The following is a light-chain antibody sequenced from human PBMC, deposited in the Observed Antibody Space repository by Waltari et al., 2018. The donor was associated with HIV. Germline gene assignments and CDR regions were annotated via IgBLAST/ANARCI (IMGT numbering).Light chain of an antibody. V-gene: IGKV3-15*01. Sequence: VMTQSPATLSVSPGDRTTLSCRASQSVRTKLAWNQQKPGQPPRLLIYGASTRATGIAARFSGSGSGTEFTLTINSLQSEDYAVYYCQQYDYWPPWTFGQGTKVEMK. CDR2: GAS. CDR1: QSVRTK. J-gene: IGKJ1*01. CDR3: QQYDYWPPWT.